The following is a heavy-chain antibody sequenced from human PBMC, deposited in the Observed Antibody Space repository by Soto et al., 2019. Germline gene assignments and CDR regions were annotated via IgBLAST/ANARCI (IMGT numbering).Heavy chain of an antibody. Sequence: EVQLVQSGAEVKKPGESLKISCKGSGYSFTSYWIGWVRQMPGKGLEWMGIIYPGDSDTRYSPSFQDQVTTSADKSIRSDFLHWSSREASDTAMYYWARQRERAAAVFWDYGMDVWGQGTTVTVSS. CDR2: IYPGDSDT. CDR1: GYSFTSYW. D-gene: IGHD6-13*01. CDR3: ARQRERAAAVFWDYGMDV. J-gene: IGHJ6*02. V-gene: IGHV5-51*01.